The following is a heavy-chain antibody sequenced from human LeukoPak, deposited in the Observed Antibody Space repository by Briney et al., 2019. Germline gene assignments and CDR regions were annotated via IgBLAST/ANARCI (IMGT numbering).Heavy chain of an antibody. CDR3: ARHQGLRRFDY. J-gene: IGHJ4*02. CDR1: GGSISSSSYY. CDR2: IYYSGST. V-gene: IGHV4-39*01. D-gene: IGHD6-6*01. Sequence: SETLSLTYTVSGGSISSSSYYWGWIRQPPGKGLEWIGSIYYSGSTYYNPSLKSRVTISVDTSKNQFSLKLSSVTAADTAVYYCARHQGLRRFDYWGQGTLVTVSS.